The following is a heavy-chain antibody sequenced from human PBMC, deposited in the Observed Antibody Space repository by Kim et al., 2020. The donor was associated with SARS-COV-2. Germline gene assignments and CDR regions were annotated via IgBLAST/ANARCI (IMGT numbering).Heavy chain of an antibody. CDR3: TRGGRIYPRRYY. Sequence: YADSVKGRVAISRDNANNTRYLPMNSLRTEDTAVYYCTRGGRIYPRRYYWGEGTLVTVSS. V-gene: IGHV3-11*06. D-gene: IGHD2-15*01. J-gene: IGHJ4*01.